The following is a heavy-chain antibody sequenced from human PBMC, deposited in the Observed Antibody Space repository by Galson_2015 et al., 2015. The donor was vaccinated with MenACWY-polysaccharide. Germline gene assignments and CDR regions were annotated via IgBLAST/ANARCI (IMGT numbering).Heavy chain of an antibody. CDR3: ARKFDY. CDR2: ISHRGST. CDR1: GYSISRSVW. V-gene: IGHV4-4*02. Sequence: ETLSLTCAVSGYSISRSVWWAWVRQPPGKGLEWIGEISHRGSTNYNPSLKSRVTISMDKSKNQFSLRLNSVTAADTAVYYCARKFDYWGQGVLVIVSS. J-gene: IGHJ4*02.